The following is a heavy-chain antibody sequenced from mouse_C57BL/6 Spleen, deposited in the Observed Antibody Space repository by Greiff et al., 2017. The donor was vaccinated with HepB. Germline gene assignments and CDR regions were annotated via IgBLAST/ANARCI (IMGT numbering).Heavy chain of an antibody. Sequence: VQLQQPGAELVKPGASVKLSCKASGYTFTSYWMHWVKQRPGQGLEWIGMIHPNSGSTNYNEKFKSKATLTVDKSSSTAYMQLSSLTSEDSAVYYCARTIYGGYYGFAYWGQGTLVTVSA. CDR1: GYTFTSYW. CDR2: IHPNSGST. J-gene: IGHJ3*01. D-gene: IGHD2-3*01. CDR3: ARTIYGGYYGFAY. V-gene: IGHV1-64*01.